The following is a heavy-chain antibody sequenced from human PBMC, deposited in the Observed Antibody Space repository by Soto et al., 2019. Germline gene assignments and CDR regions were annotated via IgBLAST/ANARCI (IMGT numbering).Heavy chain of an antibody. Sequence: QVQLVESGGGVVQPGRSLRLSCAASGFTFDSYGMHWVRQAPGKGLEWVAVISSDGNNKYYADSVKGRFTISRDNFKHTLYLQMSSLRADDTAVYYCAKDLLPNTVTTCGSWGQGTLVTVSS. CDR2: ISSDGNNK. CDR3: AKDLLPNTVTTCGS. J-gene: IGHJ5*02. CDR1: GFTFDSYG. V-gene: IGHV3-30*18. D-gene: IGHD4-17*01.